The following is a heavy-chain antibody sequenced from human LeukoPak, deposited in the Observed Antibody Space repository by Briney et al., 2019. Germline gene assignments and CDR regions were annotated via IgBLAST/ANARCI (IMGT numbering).Heavy chain of an antibody. CDR3: ARPRVDQPHDAFDI. J-gene: IGHJ3*02. D-gene: IGHD5-12*01. Sequence: GGSLRLSCAASGFTFSSYWMSWVRQAPGKGLEWVANIKQDGSEKYYVDSVKGRFTISRDNAKNSLYLQMNSLRAEDTAVYYCARPRVDQPHDAFDIWGQGTMVTVSS. CDR1: GFTFSSYW. CDR2: IKQDGSEK. V-gene: IGHV3-7*01.